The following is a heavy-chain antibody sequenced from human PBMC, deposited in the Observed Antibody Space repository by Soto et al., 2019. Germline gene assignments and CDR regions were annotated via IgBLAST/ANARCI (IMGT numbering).Heavy chain of an antibody. J-gene: IGHJ6*02. CDR3: ARDTPDNIVVVPVFQHYYSYGTDV. CDR1: GYTFSSNS. V-gene: IGHV1-18*04. D-gene: IGHD2-2*01. Sequence: GASVKVSCKASGYTFSSNSIHWVRQAPGQGLEWMGWITPFNGDTSYAQKFQGRVTMTTDTSTSTVFMELRSLRFDDTAVYYCARDTPDNIVVVPVFQHYYSYGTDVWGQGTTVTLSS. CDR2: ITPFNGDT.